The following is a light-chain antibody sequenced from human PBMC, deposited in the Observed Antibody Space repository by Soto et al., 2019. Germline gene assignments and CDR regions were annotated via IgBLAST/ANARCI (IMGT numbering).Light chain of an antibody. CDR1: SSNIGAGDD. CDR3: QSYDSSLSGSYV. V-gene: IGLV1-40*01. J-gene: IGLJ1*01. CDR2: GNN. Sequence: QSVLTQPPSLSGAPGQRVTISCTGSSSNIGAGDDVHWYQRLPGTAPKVLIYGNNNRPSGVPDRFSGSKSGTSASLAITGLQAEDEADYYCQSYDSSLSGSYVFGTGTKLTVL.